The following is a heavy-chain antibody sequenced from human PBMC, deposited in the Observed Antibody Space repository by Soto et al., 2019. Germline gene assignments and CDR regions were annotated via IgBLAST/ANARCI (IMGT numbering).Heavy chain of an antibody. CDR2: ISGSGDSA. Sequence: EVQLLESGGGLVQPGGSLRLSCAASGFTFSRHAMSWVRQAPGKGLEWVSAISGSGDSAYHADSVKGRFTISRDNSKNTLYLQMNSLRAEDTALYYGAKAGGSTWDYGMDVWGQGTTVTVSS. D-gene: IGHD2-15*01. CDR3: AKAGGSTWDYGMDV. J-gene: IGHJ6*02. V-gene: IGHV3-23*01. CDR1: GFTFSRHA.